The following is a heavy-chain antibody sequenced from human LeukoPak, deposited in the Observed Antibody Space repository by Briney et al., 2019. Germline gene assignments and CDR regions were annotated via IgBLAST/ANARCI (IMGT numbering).Heavy chain of an antibody. D-gene: IGHD1-7*01. CDR1: GFTFSSYG. V-gene: IGHV3-30*03. CDR2: ISKDGSDK. CDR3: ARDYWWNYDY. Sequence: GGSLRLSCAASGFTFSSYGMHWVRQAPGKGLEWVAVISKDGSDKYYPGSVRGRFTISRDNSKNTIYLQMDSLRAEDTAIYYCARDYWWNYDYWGQGALVTVSS. J-gene: IGHJ4*02.